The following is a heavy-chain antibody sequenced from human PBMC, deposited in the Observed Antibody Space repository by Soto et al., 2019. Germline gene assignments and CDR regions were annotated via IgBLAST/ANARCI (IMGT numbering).Heavy chain of an antibody. CDR1: GFTFTSYA. V-gene: IGHV1-3*01. J-gene: IGHJ4*02. Sequence: ASVKVSCKSSGFTFTSYAIHWLRQAPGQRPQWMGWINGGSGNTKYSQDFQGRVTFIRGSFATTAYLELSSLRSEDTAVYYCARVPPWGNSAADSYIQHYDSWGQGTTVTVSS. CDR2: INGGSGNT. CDR3: ARVPPWGNSAADSYIQHYDS. D-gene: IGHD3-16*01.